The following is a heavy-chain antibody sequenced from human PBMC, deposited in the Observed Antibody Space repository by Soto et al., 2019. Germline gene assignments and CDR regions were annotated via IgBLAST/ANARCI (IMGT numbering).Heavy chain of an antibody. CDR2: IKQDGSEK. Sequence: EVQLVESGGGLVQPGGSLRLSCAASGFTFSSYWMSWVRQAPGKGLEWVANIKQDGSEKYYVDSVKGRFTISRDNAKNSLYLQMKSLRAEDTAVYYCASTRGVGFLSYTPYYMDVWGKGTTVTVSS. D-gene: IGHD1-26*01. V-gene: IGHV3-7*01. CDR3: ASTRGVGFLSYTPYYMDV. J-gene: IGHJ6*03. CDR1: GFTFSSYW.